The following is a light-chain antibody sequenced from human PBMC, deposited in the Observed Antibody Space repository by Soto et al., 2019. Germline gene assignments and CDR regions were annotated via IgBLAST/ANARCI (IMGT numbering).Light chain of an antibody. V-gene: IGLV2-23*01. J-gene: IGLJ1*01. CDR1: SSDVGSYSL. CDR3: YTYAGGSTYL. CDR2: EDI. Sequence: QSVLTQPVSVSGSPVQSITISCTGTSSDVGSYSLLSWYQHHPGKAPKLIIYEDIKGPSGVSNRFSGSKSGNTASLRISGLQAEDEADYYCYTYAGGSTYLFGTGTKVTVL.